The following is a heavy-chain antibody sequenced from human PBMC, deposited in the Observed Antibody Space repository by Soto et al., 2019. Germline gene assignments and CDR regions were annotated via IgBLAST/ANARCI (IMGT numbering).Heavy chain of an antibody. V-gene: IGHV1-46*01. CDR2: INPTGGGT. J-gene: IGHJ4*02. CDR1: GYIFTSHY. Sequence: ASVKVSCKASGYIFTSHYIHWVRQAPGQGLEWMGIINPTGGGTSYAQKFQGRVTLTRDTSTSTVYMELSSLRFEDTAVYYCARESTLAYWGQGTLVTVSS. CDR3: ARESTLAY.